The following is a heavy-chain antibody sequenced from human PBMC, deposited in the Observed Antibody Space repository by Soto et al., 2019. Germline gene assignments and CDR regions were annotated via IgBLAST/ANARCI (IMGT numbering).Heavy chain of an antibody. CDR3: VHSRCGGDCLQSYSSHFYYGLDV. J-gene: IGHJ6*02. Sequence: SGPTLVNPTQTLTLTCTFSGFSLNTGGLGVGWIRQPPGKALEWLALIYWDGDKRYSPSLQSRLSITKDTSNNQVVLTMTNMDPVDTATYYCVHSRCGGDCLQSYSSHFYYGLDVWGPGT. V-gene: IGHV2-5*02. CDR2: IYWDGDK. D-gene: IGHD2-21*02. CDR1: GFSLNTGGLG.